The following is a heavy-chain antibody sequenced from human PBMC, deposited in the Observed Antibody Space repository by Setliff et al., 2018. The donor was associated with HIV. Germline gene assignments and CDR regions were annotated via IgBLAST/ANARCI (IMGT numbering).Heavy chain of an antibody. Sequence: SETLSLTCTVSGGSISSSNYYWGWIRQPPGKGREWIGSIFYSGSASYNPSLTSPVTISVDTSKNQFSLKLRSVTAADTAVYWCAGEDSSYHYFDSWGQGMLVTVSS. CDR3: AGEDSSYHYFDS. CDR2: IFYSGSA. D-gene: IGHD3-22*01. CDR1: GGSISSSNYY. V-gene: IGHV4-39*02. J-gene: IGHJ4*02.